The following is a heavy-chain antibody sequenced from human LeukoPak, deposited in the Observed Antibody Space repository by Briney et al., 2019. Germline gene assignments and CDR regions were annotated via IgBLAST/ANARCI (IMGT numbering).Heavy chain of an antibody. D-gene: IGHD2-21*02. CDR3: ASGIVVVTVYWVWGAFDI. Sequence: SETLSLTCTVSGGSISSSSYYWGWIRQPPGKGLEWIGSIYYSGSTYYNPSLKSRVTISVDTSKSQFSLKLSSVTAADTAVYYCASGIVVVTVYWVWGAFDIWGQGTMVTVSS. CDR2: IYYSGST. V-gene: IGHV4-39*01. CDR1: GGSISSSSYY. J-gene: IGHJ3*02.